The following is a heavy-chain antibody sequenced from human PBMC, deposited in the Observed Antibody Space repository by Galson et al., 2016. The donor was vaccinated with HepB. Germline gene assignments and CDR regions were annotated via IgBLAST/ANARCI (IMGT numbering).Heavy chain of an antibody. V-gene: IGHV3-66*01. CDR1: GFVVSSTY. J-gene: IGHJ4*02. D-gene: IGHD2-15*01. CDR3: ARGGRQDRGSIFDY. CDR2: LYRDGFT. Sequence: SLRLSCAASGFVVSSTYMAWVRQAPGRGLECVSLLYRDGFTYYADSVKGRFTISRDNSKNTFYLQMNSRRADDTAVYYCARGGRQDRGSIFDYWGQGTLGTVSS.